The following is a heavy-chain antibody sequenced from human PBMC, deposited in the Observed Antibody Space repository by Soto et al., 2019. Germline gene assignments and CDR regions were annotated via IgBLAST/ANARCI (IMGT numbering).Heavy chain of an antibody. Sequence: GASAEVSWKACGYGLASYYRRWVRQAPGQGLEWMGIINPSGGSTSYAQKFQGRVTMTRDASTSTVYMELSSLRSEDTAVYYCARSDDRSYSSMLNYWGQGTLVTLSS. CDR2: INPSGGST. V-gene: IGHV1-46*01. D-gene: IGHD6-13*01. CDR1: GYGLASYY. CDR3: ARSDDRSYSSMLNY. J-gene: IGHJ4*02.